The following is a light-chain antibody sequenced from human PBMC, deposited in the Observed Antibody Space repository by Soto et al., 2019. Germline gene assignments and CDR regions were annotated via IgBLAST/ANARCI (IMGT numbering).Light chain of an antibody. CDR2: SAS. CDR1: QSISTE. J-gene: IGKJ2*01. V-gene: IGKV3-15*01. Sequence: EIVMTQSPANLSVSPGERATLSCRASQSISTELAWYPQKPGQPPRLLIYSASTRSTGVPARFTGSGSGSEFTLTISGLQSEDFAVYYCEQGHNWPLTFGQGTRLEI. CDR3: EQGHNWPLT.